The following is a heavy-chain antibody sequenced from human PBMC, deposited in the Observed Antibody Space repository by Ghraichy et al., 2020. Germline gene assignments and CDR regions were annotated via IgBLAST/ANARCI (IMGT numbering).Heavy chain of an antibody. Sequence: ESLNISCSASGFIFSSYAMHWVRQAPGKGLEYVSAITSNGGSTYYADSVKGRLTISRDNSKNTLYLQMSSLRAEDTAVYYCVKDPDIVAVGTADVFDIWGQGTMVTVSS. CDR3: VKDPDIVAVGTADVFDI. J-gene: IGHJ3*02. V-gene: IGHV3-64D*06. CDR2: ITSNGGST. CDR1: GFIFSSYA. D-gene: IGHD6-13*01.